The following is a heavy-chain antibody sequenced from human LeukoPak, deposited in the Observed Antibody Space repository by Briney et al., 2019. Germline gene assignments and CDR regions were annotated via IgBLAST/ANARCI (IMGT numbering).Heavy chain of an antibody. Sequence: SETLSLTCTVSGGSISSGSYYWSWIRQPAGKGLEWIGRIYTSGSTNYNPSLKSRVTISVDTSKNQFSLKLSSVTAADTAVYYCARDCENPYYYYMDVWGKGTTVTISS. CDR3: ARDCENPYYYYMDV. CDR1: GGSISSGSYY. D-gene: IGHD2/OR15-2a*01. J-gene: IGHJ6*03. CDR2: IYTSGST. V-gene: IGHV4-61*02.